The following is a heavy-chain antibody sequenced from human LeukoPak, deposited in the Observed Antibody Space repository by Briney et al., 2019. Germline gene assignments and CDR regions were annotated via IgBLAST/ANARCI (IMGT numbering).Heavy chain of an antibody. CDR3: AKDGIAAAGTGYFDY. J-gene: IGHJ4*02. D-gene: IGHD6-13*01. CDR1: GFTFSSYA. V-gene: IGHV3-23*01. Sequence: GGSLRLSCAASGFTFSSYAMSWVRQAPGKGLEWVSAISGSGGSTYYADSVKGRFTISRDNSKNTLYPQMNSLRAEDTAVYYCAKDGIAAAGTGYFDYWGQGTLVTVSS. CDR2: ISGSGGST.